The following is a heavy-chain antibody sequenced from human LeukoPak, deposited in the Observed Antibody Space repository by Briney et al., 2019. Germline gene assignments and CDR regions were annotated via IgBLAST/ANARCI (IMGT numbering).Heavy chain of an antibody. CDR3: ARDAGHQLSRRNYYAMDA. CDR2: INHSGST. D-gene: IGHD2-2*01. Sequence: SETLSLTCAVYGGSFSGYYWSWIRQPPGKGLEWIGEINHSGSTNYNPSLKSRVTISVDTSKNQFSLKLSSVTAADTAVYYCARDAGHQLSRRNYYAMDAWGQGTTVTVSS. V-gene: IGHV4-34*01. CDR1: GGSFSGYY. J-gene: IGHJ6*02.